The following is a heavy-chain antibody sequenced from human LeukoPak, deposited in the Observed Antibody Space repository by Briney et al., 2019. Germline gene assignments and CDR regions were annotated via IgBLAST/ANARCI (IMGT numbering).Heavy chain of an antibody. CDR1: GGSISSHY. CDR3: ARVKGYCSGGSCYYFDY. CDR2: IYYSGST. D-gene: IGHD2-15*01. Sequence: SETLSLTCTVSGGSISSHYWSWIRQPPGKGLEWIGYIYYSGSTNYNPSLKSRVTISVDTSKNQFSLKLSSVTAADTAVYYCARVKGYCSGGSCYYFDYWGQGTLVTVSS. V-gene: IGHV4-59*11. J-gene: IGHJ4*02.